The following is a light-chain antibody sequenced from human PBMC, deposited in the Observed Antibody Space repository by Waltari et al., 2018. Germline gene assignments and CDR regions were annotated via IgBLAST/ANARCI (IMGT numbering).Light chain of an antibody. CDR2: GAS. CDR1: QSVSRNY. CDR3: QEYDDSPPWT. V-gene: IGKV3-20*01. J-gene: IGKJ1*01. Sequence: EIVLTQSPGTLSLSPGERATLSCRASQSVSRNYLAWFQQKPGQAPRLLIYGASSSATGTPDRFSGRGSGTDFTLIISRLEPEDFAVYYCQEYDDSPPWTFGQGTKVEIK.